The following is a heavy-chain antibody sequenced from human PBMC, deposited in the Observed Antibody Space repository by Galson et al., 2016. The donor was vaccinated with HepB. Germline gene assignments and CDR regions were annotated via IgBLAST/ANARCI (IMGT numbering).Heavy chain of an antibody. CDR2: ISYHESNR. CDR3: AAEYSSSMGAFDI. V-gene: IGHV3-30-3*01. CDR1: GFTFSNFA. D-gene: IGHD6-6*01. Sequence: SLRLSCAASGFTFSNFAMHWVRQAPGKGLEWVTLISYHESNRYYADSVKGRFTISRDNSKNTLYPQMNSLSAEDTAVYYCAAEYSSSMGAFDIWGQGTMVTVSS. J-gene: IGHJ3*02.